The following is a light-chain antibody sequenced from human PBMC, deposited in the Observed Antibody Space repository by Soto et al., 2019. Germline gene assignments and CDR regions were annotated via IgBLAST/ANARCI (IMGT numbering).Light chain of an antibody. V-gene: IGKV2-28*01. CDR1: QSLLLSSGNNY. CDR3: MQALQTPLT. J-gene: IGKJ4*01. CDR2: LGY. Sequence: DIVLTQSPLSLPVTPGESASISCKASQSLLLSSGNNYLDWYLQKPGQSPQLLIYLGYNRASGVPDRFSGSGSGTDFTLKISRVEAEDVGVYYCMQALQTPLTFGGGTKVDIK.